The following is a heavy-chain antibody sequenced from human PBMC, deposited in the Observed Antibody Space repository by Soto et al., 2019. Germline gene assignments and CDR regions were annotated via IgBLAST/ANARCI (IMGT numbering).Heavy chain of an antibody. CDR2: ISYDGSNK. J-gene: IGHJ4*02. CDR1: GFTFSSYA. D-gene: IGHD5-18*01. Sequence: QVQLVESGGGVVQPGRSLRLSCAASGFTFSSYAMHWVRQAPGKGLEWVAVISYDGSNKYYADSVKGRFTISRDNSKNTLYLQMNSLRAEDTAVYYCARDPGRGYSYGYVFSVGFDYWGQGTLVTVSS. V-gene: IGHV3-30-3*01. CDR3: ARDPGRGYSYGYVFSVGFDY.